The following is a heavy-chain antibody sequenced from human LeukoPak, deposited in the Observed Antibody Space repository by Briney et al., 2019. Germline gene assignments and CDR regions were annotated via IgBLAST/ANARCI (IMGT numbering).Heavy chain of an antibody. Sequence: PGGSLRLSCVASGFAFSDYILDWVRQAPGEGLEWVGRIRRGTNRYTTEYAASVKGRFIISRDDSKNSLYLHMNSLRTEDTAVYHCARDGGEGGNSAFDIWGQGTMVTVSS. CDR3: ARDGGEGGNSAFDI. V-gene: IGHV3-72*01. CDR2: IRRGTNRYTT. CDR1: GFAFSDYI. J-gene: IGHJ3*02. D-gene: IGHD3-16*01.